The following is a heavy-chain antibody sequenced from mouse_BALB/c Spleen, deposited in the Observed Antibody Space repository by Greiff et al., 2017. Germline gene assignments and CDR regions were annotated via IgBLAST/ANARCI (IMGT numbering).Heavy chain of an antibody. J-gene: IGHJ4*01. CDR2: INSNGGST. V-gene: IGHV5-6-3*01. Sequence: DVMLVESGGDLVKPGGSLKLSCAASGFTFSSYGMSWVRQTPDKRLELVATINSNGGSTYYPDSVKGRFTISRDNAKNTLYLQMSSLKSEDTAMYYCARDPYYGYYAMDYWGQGTSVTGSS. CDR1: GFTFSSYG. CDR3: ARDPYYGYYAMDY. D-gene: IGHD2-10*01.